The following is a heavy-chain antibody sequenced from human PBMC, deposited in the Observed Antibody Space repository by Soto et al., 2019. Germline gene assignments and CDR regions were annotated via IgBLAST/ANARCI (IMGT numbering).Heavy chain of an antibody. CDR2: ISAHNGNT. J-gene: IGHJ4*02. CDR1: GYAFTTYG. CDR3: AKGRYGDY. Sequence: QVHLVQPGAEVKKPGASVKVSCQGSGYAFTTYGITWVRQAPGQGLEWMGCISAHNGNTNYAQKRQGRVTVTRDTSSSTAYMELRSLRYDGKSVYYCAKGRYGDYWGQGALVNVSS. D-gene: IGHD1-1*01. V-gene: IGHV1-18*01.